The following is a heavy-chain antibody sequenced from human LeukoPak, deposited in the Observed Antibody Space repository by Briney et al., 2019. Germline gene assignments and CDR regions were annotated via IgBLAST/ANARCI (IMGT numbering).Heavy chain of an antibody. CDR2: ISSSGSTI. Sequence: PGGSLRLSCAASGFTFSSYEMNWVRQAPGKGLEWVSYISSSGSTIYYADSVKGRFTISRDNAMNSLYLQMNSLRAEDTAVYYCARDDLSRSSSLFDYWGQGTLVTVSS. D-gene: IGHD1-26*01. J-gene: IGHJ4*02. CDR3: ARDDLSRSSSLFDY. CDR1: GFTFSSYE. V-gene: IGHV3-48*03.